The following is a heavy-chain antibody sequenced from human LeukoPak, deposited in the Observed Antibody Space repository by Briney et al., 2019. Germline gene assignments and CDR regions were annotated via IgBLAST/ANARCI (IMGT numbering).Heavy chain of an antibody. Sequence: ASVKVSCKASGYTFIDYYLHWLRQAPGQGLEWMGRINPNRGDTKPAQKFQGRVTMTRDTSISVAYMELSSLQSDDTAVYYCARNPDEHWLDESENWYFDLWGSGTLVTVSS. J-gene: IGHJ2*01. CDR2: INPNRGDT. V-gene: IGHV1-2*06. CDR1: GYTFIDYY. CDR3: ARNPDEHWLDESENWYFDL. D-gene: IGHD6-19*01.